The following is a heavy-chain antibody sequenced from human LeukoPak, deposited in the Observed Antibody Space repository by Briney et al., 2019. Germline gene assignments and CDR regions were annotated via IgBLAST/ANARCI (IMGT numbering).Heavy chain of an antibody. V-gene: IGHV4-59*08. CDR1: AGSISSDY. D-gene: IGHD3-22*01. CDR3: AGEYYYDSSGAFDY. Sequence: SETLSLTCVVSAGSISSDYWSWIRQPPGKGLEWIGCISYSGATNYNPSLNSRVTISIDTSKTQFSLRLTSVTAADTAVYYCAGEYYYDSSGAFDYWGQGTLVTVSS. J-gene: IGHJ4*02. CDR2: ISYSGAT.